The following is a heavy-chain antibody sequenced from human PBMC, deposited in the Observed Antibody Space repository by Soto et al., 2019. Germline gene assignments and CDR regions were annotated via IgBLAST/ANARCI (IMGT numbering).Heavy chain of an antibody. CDR2: IYHSGRT. J-gene: IGHJ5*02. V-gene: IGHV4-31*03. CDR1: GGSISSGEYY. Sequence: PSETLSLTCTVSGGSISSGEYYWSWIRQHPGKGLEWIGYIYHSGRTYYNPSLKSRLTISVDASTNQFSLKLSSVTAADTAVYYCAGAQLWLGRLNWFAPWGRGTRVTVSS. D-gene: IGHD3-10*01. CDR3: AGAQLWLGRLNWFAP.